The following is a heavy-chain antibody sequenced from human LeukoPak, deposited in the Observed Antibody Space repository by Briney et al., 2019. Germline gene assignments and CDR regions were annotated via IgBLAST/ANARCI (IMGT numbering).Heavy chain of an antibody. Sequence: GASVKVSCKASGGTFSSYAISWVRQAPGQGLEWMGWINPNSGGTNYAQKFQGRVTMTRDTSISTAYMELSRLRSDDTAVYYCAGDSSGNTYYYYYYMDVWGKGTTVTVSS. CDR1: GGTFSSYA. V-gene: IGHV1-2*02. J-gene: IGHJ6*03. D-gene: IGHD6-6*01. CDR3: AGDSSGNTYYYYYYMDV. CDR2: INPNSGGT.